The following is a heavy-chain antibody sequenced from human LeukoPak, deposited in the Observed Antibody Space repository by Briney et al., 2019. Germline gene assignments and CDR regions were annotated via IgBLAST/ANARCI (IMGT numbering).Heavy chain of an antibody. D-gene: IGHD3-3*01. Sequence: ASETLSLTCTVSGGSFSSPNYYWSWIRQPAGKGLEWIGRIYTTGFTNYHPSLKSRVTVSIDTSKNQFYLKLTSVTAADTAVYYCAREDYNFLWGQGTLVTVSS. CDR2: IYTTGFT. V-gene: IGHV4-61*02. J-gene: IGHJ4*02. CDR1: GGSFSSPNYY. CDR3: AREDYNFL.